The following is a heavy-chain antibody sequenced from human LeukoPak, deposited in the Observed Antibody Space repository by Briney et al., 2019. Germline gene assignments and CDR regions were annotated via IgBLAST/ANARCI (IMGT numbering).Heavy chain of an antibody. V-gene: IGHV3-9*01. CDR3: ARALGYTYAFDI. CDR1: GFTFDDYA. D-gene: IGHD3-16*02. Sequence: GGSLRLSCAASGFTFDDYAMHWVRQAPGKGLEWVSGISWNSGSIGYADSVKGRFTISRDNAKNSLYLQMNSLRAEDTAVYYCARALGYTYAFDIWGQGTMVTVSS. J-gene: IGHJ3*02. CDR2: ISWNSGSI.